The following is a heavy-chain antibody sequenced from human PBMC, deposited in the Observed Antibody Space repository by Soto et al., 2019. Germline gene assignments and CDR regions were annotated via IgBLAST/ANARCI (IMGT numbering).Heavy chain of an antibody. V-gene: IGHV1-18*01. J-gene: IGHJ6*02. Sequence: ASVKVSCKASGYTFTSYGISWVRQAPGQGLEWMGWISAYNGNTNYAQKLQGRVTMTTDTSTSTAYMELRSLRSDDTAVYYCARDSDIVATIYYYGMDVWGQGTTVTVS. CDR1: GYTFTSYG. CDR2: ISAYNGNT. CDR3: ARDSDIVATIYYYGMDV. D-gene: IGHD5-12*01.